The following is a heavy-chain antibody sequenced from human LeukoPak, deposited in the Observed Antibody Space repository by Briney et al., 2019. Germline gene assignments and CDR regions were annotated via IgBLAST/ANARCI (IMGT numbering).Heavy chain of an antibody. CDR3: ARDLGMVQFPFDP. CDR1: GYTFTGYY. CDR2: INPNSGGT. V-gene: IGHV1-2*02. J-gene: IGHJ5*02. Sequence: ASVKVSCKAFGYTFTGYYMHWVRQAPGQGLEWMGWINPNSGGTNYAQKFQGRVTMTRDTSISTAYMELSRLRSDDTAVYYCARDLGMVQFPFDPWGQGTLVTVSS. D-gene: IGHD5-24*01.